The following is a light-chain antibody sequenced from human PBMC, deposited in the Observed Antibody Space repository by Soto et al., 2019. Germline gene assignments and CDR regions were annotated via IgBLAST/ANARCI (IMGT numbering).Light chain of an antibody. Sequence: LTMSGCTVSLSPGERATLSCRASQSISGNYLAWCRRQPGRAPRLGIYGASNRATVLPELCSGSASGAEFILTISSLQAEDGIRDKSAVWAFRPNTLGERTRLDIK. V-gene: IGKV3-20*01. J-gene: IGKJ5*01. CDR3: AVWAFRPNT. CDR1: QSISGNY. CDR2: GAS.